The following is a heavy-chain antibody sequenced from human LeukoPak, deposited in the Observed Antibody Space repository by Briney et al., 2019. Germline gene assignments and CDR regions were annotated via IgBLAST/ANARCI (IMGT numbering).Heavy chain of an antibody. V-gene: IGHV1-18*01. CDR3: AREGSGWYTGWYFDL. J-gene: IGHJ2*01. CDR2: ISAYNGNT. CDR1: GYTFSTYG. Sequence: GASVKVSCKASGYTFSTYGISWVRQAPGQGLEWMGWISAYNGNTNYAQKLQDRVTMTTDTSTSTAYMELRSLRSDDTAVYYCAREGSGWYTGWYFDLWGRGTLVTVSS. D-gene: IGHD6-19*01.